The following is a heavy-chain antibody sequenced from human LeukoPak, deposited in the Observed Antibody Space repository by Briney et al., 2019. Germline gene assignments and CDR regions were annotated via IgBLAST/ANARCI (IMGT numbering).Heavy chain of an antibody. CDR2: INSDGSST. CDR1: GFTFSSYA. V-gene: IGHV3-74*01. Sequence: GGSLRLSCAASGFTFSSYAMHWVRQAPGKGLVWVSRINSDGSSTTYADSVKGRFTTSRDNAKNTLYLQMNSLRAEDTAVYYCARGKYYFDYWGQGTLVTVSS. CDR3: ARGKYYFDY. J-gene: IGHJ4*02.